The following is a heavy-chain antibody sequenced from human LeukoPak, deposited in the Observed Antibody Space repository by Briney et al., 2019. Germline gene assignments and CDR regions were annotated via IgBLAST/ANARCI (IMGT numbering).Heavy chain of an antibody. J-gene: IGHJ4*02. CDR1: GFTFSSYA. Sequence: PGGSLRLSCAASGFTFSSYAMTWVRQAPGKGLEWVSAISASGHSTYYADSVKGRFTISRDNSKNTLYLQTNSLRAEDTAVYYCARYSSSNFDYWGQGTLVTVSS. CDR3: ARYSSSNFDY. CDR2: ISASGHST. D-gene: IGHD6-19*01. V-gene: IGHV3-23*01.